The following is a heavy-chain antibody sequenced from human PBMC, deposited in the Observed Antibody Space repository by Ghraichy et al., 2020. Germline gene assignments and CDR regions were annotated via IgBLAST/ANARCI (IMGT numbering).Heavy chain of an antibody. CDR3: AKHFYYDGSAYPYWYFDL. CDR2: VSGSGGVI. D-gene: IGHD3-22*01. CDR1: GFTFSSYA. Sequence: LSLTCAASGFTFSSYAMSWVRQAPGKGLEWVSVVSGSGGVIYYAESVKGRFTISRDNSNNTLYLQMNSLRAEDTAVYFCAKHFYYDGSAYPYWYFDLWGRGTLVTVSS. V-gene: IGHV3-23*01. J-gene: IGHJ2*01.